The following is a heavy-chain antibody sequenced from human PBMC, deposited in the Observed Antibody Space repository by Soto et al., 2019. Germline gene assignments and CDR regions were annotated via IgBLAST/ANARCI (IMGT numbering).Heavy chain of an antibody. J-gene: IGHJ4*02. D-gene: IGHD6-19*01. V-gene: IGHV3-30*18. Sequence: GGSLRLSCAASGFTFSSYGMHWVRQAPGKGLEWVAVISYDGSNKYYADSVKGRFTISRDNSKNTLYLQMNSLRAEDTAVYYCAKDRGIAVAGIDYWGQGTLVTVSS. CDR1: GFTFSSYG. CDR3: AKDRGIAVAGIDY. CDR2: ISYDGSNK.